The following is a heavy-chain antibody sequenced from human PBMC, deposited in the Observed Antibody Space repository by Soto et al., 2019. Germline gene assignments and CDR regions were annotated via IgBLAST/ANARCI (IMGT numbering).Heavy chain of an antibody. CDR1: GFTFSSYA. Sequence: GSLRLSCAASGFTFSSYAMHWVRQAPGKGLEWVAVISYDGSNKYYADSVKGRFTISRDNSKNTLYLQMNSLRAEDTAVYYCATLVVVAAHFYWGQGTLVTVS. J-gene: IGHJ4*02. CDR2: ISYDGSNK. CDR3: ATLVVVAAHFY. D-gene: IGHD2-15*01. V-gene: IGHV3-30-3*01.